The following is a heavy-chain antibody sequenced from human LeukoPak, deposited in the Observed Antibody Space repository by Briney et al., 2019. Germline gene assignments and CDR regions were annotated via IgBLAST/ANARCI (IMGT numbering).Heavy chain of an antibody. V-gene: IGHV3-30-3*01. CDR1: GFIFGGYA. CDR3: AKDMLSRYYDFWSGYYTGIDY. CDR2: ISYDGGKT. J-gene: IGHJ4*02. Sequence: GGSLRLSCAASGFIFGGYAMHWVRQAPGKGLQWLAVISYDGGKTYYADSVEGRFTISRDNSKNSLYLQMNSLRTEDTALYYCAKDMLSRYYDFWSGYYTGIDYWGQGTLVTVSS. D-gene: IGHD3-3*01.